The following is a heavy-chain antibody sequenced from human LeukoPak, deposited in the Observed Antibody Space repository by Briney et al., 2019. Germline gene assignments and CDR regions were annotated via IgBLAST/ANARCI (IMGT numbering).Heavy chain of an antibody. D-gene: IGHD2-2*01. CDR1: GYTFTSYG. CDR2: ISAYNGNT. Sequence: ASVKVPCKASGYTFTSYGISWVRQAPGQGLEWMGWISAYNGNTNYAQKLQGRVTMTTDTSTSTAYMELRSLRSDDTAVYYCAREVPGCSSTSCYGRGWFDPWGQGTLVTVSS. CDR3: AREVPGCSSTSCYGRGWFDP. J-gene: IGHJ5*02. V-gene: IGHV1-18*01.